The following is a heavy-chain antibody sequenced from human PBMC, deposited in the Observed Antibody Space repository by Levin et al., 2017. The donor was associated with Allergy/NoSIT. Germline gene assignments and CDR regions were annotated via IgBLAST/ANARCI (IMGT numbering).Heavy chain of an antibody. J-gene: IGHJ5*02. CDR2: LAPSIGVT. Sequence: ASVKVSCKTSGYTFTDHYLHWIRQAPGQGLEWMGWLAPSIGVTNYAQTFRDRVTMTADTSISTAYMELSGLRSADRAIYCRARVGQWYGAWGQGTPITVSS. D-gene: IGHD2-15*01. CDR3: ARVGQWYGA. V-gene: IGHV1-2*02. CDR1: GYTFTDHY.